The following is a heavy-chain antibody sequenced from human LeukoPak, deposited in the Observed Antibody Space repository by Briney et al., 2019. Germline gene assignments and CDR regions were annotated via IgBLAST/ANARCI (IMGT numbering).Heavy chain of an antibody. V-gene: IGHV3-7*01. D-gene: IGHD2-2*01. Sequence: PGGSLRLSCVASGFTFSSRDWMTWVRQAPGKGLEWVANIKQDGSEKNYVDSVKGRFTISRDNSKNTLYLEMNSLRAEDTAVYYCTTPTGPAVIIDYWGPGTLVTVSS. CDR3: TTPTGPAVIIDY. CDR2: IKQDGSEK. CDR1: GFTFSSRDW. J-gene: IGHJ4*02.